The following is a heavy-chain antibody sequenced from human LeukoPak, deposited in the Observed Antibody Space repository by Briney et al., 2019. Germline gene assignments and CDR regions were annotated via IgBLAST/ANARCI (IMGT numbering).Heavy chain of an antibody. CDR2: INAGNGDT. D-gene: IGHD2-15*01. CDR3: ARGGYSDY. V-gene: IGHV1-3*01. CDR1: GYTFSSYA. J-gene: IGHJ4*02. Sequence: ASVKVSCKGSGYTFSSYAMHWVRQAPGQRLEWMGWINAGNGDTKYSQKFQGRVTITRDTSATTAYMELRNLRPDDTAVYYCARGGYSDYWGQGTLVTVSS.